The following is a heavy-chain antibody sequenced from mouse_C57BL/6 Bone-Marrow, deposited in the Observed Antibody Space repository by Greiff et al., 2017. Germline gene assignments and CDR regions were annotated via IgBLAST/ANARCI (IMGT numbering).Heavy chain of an antibody. CDR2: ISSGGSYT. J-gene: IGHJ4*01. V-gene: IGHV5-6*01. CDR1: GFTFSSYG. Sequence: VQLQQSGGDLVKPGGSLKLSCAASGFTFSSYGMSWVRQTPDKRLEWVATISSGGSYTYYPDSVKGRFTISRDNAKNTLYLQMSSLKSEDTAMYYCARRGDGTMDYWGQGTPVTVSS. CDR3: ARRGDGTMDY.